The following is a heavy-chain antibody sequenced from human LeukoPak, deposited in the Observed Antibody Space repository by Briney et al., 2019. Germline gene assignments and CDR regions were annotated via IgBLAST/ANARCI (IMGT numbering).Heavy chain of an antibody. CDR2: ISYDGSNK. D-gene: IGHD1-26*01. Sequence: GGSLRLSCAASGFTFSSYGMHWVRQAPGKGLEWVAVISYDGSNKYYADSVKGRFTISRDNSKNTLYLQMNSLRAEGTAVYYCAKDSREWELYYFDYWGQGTLVTVSS. J-gene: IGHJ4*02. V-gene: IGHV3-30*18. CDR1: GFTFSSYG. CDR3: AKDSREWELYYFDY.